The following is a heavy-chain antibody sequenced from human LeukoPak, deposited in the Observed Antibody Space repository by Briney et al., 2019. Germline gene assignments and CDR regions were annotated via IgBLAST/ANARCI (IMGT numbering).Heavy chain of an antibody. CDR1: GFTFSSYS. CDR2: ISSSSSYI. CDR3: ARDGYSYGYLVPPTRMDV. D-gene: IGHD5-18*01. Sequence: PGGSLRLSCAASGFTFSSYSMNWVRQAPGKGLEWVSSISSSSSYIYYADSVKGRFTISRDNAKSSLYLQMNSLRAEDTAVYYCARDGYSYGYLVPPTRMDVWGQGTTVTVSS. V-gene: IGHV3-21*01. J-gene: IGHJ6*02.